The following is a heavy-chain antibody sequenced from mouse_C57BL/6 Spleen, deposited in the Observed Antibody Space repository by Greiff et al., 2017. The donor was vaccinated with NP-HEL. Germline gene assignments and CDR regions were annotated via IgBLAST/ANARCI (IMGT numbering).Heavy chain of an antibody. CDR1: GYTFTDYN. D-gene: IGHD1-1*01. CDR3: ARPTYTVVDWHFDV. CDR2: INPNNGGT. V-gene: IGHV1-18*01. J-gene: IGHJ1*03. Sequence: DVKLQESGPELVKPGASVKIPCKASGYTFTDYNMDWVKQSHGKSLEWIGDINPNNGGTIYNQKFKGKATLTVDKSSSTAYMELRSLTSEDTAVYYCARPTYTVVDWHFDVWGTGTTVTVSS.